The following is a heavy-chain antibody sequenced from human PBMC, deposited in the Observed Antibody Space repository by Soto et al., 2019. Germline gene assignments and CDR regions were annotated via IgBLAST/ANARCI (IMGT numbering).Heavy chain of an antibody. Sequence: QVQLQESGPGLVKPSETLSLTCTVSGGSISSYYWSWIRQPPGKGLEWIGYIYYSGRTNYNPSLESRVTISVDTSKNQFSLKLSSVTAADTAVYYCARVDSLYFDYWGQGTLVTVSS. J-gene: IGHJ4*02. CDR2: IYYSGRT. V-gene: IGHV4-59*01. CDR3: ARVDSLYFDY. D-gene: IGHD2-15*01. CDR1: GGSISSYY.